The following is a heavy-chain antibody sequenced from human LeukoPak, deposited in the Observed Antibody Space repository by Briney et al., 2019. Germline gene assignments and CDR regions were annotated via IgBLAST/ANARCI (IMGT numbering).Heavy chain of an antibody. V-gene: IGHV3-33*06. J-gene: IGHJ4*02. CDR1: GFTFSTYA. D-gene: IGHD6-25*01. CDR3: AKISSSAESNFDY. Sequence: GRTLRLSCAASGFTFSTYAMHWVRQAPGKGLEWVAFIWPDGSKKYYADSVKGRFAISRENSKNTVYLQMNDLRPEDTALYFCAKISSSAESNFDYWGQGTLLTVSS. CDR2: IWPDGSKK.